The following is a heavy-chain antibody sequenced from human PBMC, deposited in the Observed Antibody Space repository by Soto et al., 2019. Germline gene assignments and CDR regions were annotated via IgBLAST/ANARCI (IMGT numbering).Heavy chain of an antibody. D-gene: IGHD3-3*01. V-gene: IGHV1-8*01. J-gene: IGHJ6*03. CDR1: GYTFTSYD. CDR3: ARSVITIFGVVRPDYYYMDV. CDR2: MNPSSGNT. Sequence: ASVKVSCKASGYTFTSYDINWVRQATGQGLEWMGWMNPSSGNTGYAQKFQGRVTMTRNTSISTAYMELSSLRSEDTAVYYCARSVITIFGVVRPDYYYMDVWGKGTTVTVSS.